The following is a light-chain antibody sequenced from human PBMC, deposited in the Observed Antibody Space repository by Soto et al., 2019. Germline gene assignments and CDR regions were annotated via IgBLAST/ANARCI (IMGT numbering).Light chain of an antibody. J-gene: IGLJ1*01. CDR3: AAWDDTVRSDV. CDR1: ISNIGNNY. V-gene: IGLV1-47*01. CDR2: RND. Sequence: QSVLTQPSSVSGTPGQGVTISCSGSISNIGNNYVYWFQQLPGTAPKVLSNRNDQRPSGVPDRFSGSKSGTSASLAISGVRSEEEADYYCAAWDDTVRSDVFGTGTKLTVL.